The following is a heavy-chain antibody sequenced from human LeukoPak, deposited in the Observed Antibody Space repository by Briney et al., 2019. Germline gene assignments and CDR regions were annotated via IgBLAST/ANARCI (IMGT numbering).Heavy chain of an antibody. D-gene: IGHD5-18*01. CDR1: GFTFSSYS. CDR2: ISSSSSYI. CDR3: ARSERGYSYGPPGY. V-gene: IGHV3-21*01. J-gene: IGHJ4*02. Sequence: GGSLRLSCAASGFTFSSYSMNWVRQAPGKGPEWVSSISSSSSYIYYADSVKGRFTISRDNAKNSLYLQMNSLRAEDTAVYYCARSERGYSYGPPGYWGQGTLVTVSS.